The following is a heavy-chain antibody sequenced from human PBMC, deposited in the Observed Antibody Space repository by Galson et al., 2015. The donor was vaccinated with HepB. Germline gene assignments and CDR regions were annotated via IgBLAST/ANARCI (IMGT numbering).Heavy chain of an antibody. J-gene: IGHJ2*01. Sequence: SLRLSCAASGFTFSSYAMHWVRQAPGKGLEYVSAISSNGGSTYYADSVKGRSTISRDNSKNTLYLQMSSLRAEDTAVYYCAILVGTGSNWYFDLWGRGTLVTVSS. CDR1: GFTFSSYA. V-gene: IGHV3-64D*06. CDR2: ISSNGGST. D-gene: IGHD1-1*01. CDR3: AILVGTGSNWYFDL.